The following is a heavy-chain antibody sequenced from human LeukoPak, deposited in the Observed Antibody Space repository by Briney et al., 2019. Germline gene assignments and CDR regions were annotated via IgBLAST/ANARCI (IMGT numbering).Heavy chain of an antibody. V-gene: IGHV4-59*08. CDR1: GGSISSYY. D-gene: IGHD4-17*01. CDR2: IYYSGNT. J-gene: IGHJ4*02. Sequence: SETLTLTCTVSGGSISSYYWSWIRQPPGKGLEWIGYIYYSGNTNYNPSLKSRVTISVDTSKNQFSLKLSSVTAADTAVYYCARRAHGALDYWGQGTLVTDSS. CDR3: ARRAHGALDY.